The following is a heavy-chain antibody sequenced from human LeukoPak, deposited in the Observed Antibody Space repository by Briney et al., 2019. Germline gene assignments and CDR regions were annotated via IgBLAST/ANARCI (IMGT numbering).Heavy chain of an antibody. CDR1: GGSISSFY. Sequence: PSETLSLTCTVSGGSISSFYWSWIRQPPAKGLEWIGYIYYRGNTQYNPSLKSRVTISVDTSKNQFSLRLTSVTAADTAVYYCARDLDYGGSSIWYFDLWGRGTLVTVSS. CDR3: ARDLDYGGSSIWYFDL. D-gene: IGHD4-23*01. CDR2: IYYRGNT. J-gene: IGHJ2*01. V-gene: IGHV4-59*01.